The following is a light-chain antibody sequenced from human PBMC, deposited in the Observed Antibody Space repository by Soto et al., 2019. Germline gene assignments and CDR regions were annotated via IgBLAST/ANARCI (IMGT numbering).Light chain of an antibody. Sequence: EIVLTQSPVTLSVSTGGRATLSCRASQSVSSSLAWYQQKPGQAPRLLIYDASNRATGIPARFSGSGSGTDFTLTISSLEPEDFAVYYCQQRSNWQVTFGQGTRLEIK. J-gene: IGKJ5*01. CDR2: DAS. V-gene: IGKV3-11*01. CDR1: QSVSSS. CDR3: QQRSNWQVT.